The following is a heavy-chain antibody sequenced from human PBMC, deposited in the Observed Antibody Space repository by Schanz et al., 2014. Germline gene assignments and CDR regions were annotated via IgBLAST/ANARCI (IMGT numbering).Heavy chain of an antibody. Sequence: QVQLQQWGAGLVKPSETLSLTCGVYGGSFSGNYWSWIRQPPGKGLEWIGAINHSGSTYYNPSLKSRVTISVDTSKSQFSQKLTYVAAADTAVYYCASNPYSSGSDNLLFHCWGQGTLVTVSS. V-gene: IGHV4-34*01. CDR3: ASNPYSSGSDNLLFHC. CDR1: GGSFSGNY. J-gene: IGHJ4*02. CDR2: INHSGST. D-gene: IGHD3-10*01.